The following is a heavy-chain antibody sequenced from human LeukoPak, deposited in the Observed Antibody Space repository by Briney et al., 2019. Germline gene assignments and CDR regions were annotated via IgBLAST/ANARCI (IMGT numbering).Heavy chain of an antibody. CDR2: INHSGST. Sequence: SETLSLTCAVYGGSFSGYYWSWIRQPPGKGLEWIGEINHSGSTNYSPSLKSRVSILVDTSKSQFSLRLSSVTAADTAVYYCARHGSDWLDYWGQGTLVTVSS. CDR1: GGSFSGYY. V-gene: IGHV4-34*01. J-gene: IGHJ4*02. CDR3: ARHGSDWLDY. D-gene: IGHD6-19*01.